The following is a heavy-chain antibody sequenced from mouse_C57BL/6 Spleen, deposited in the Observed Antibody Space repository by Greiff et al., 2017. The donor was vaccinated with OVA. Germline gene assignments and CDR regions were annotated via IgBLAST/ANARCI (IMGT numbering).Heavy chain of an antibody. CDR2: IYPGSGST. Sequence: QVQLQQPGAELVKPGASVKMSCKASGYTFTSYWITWVKQRPGQGLEWIGDIYPGSGSTNYNEKFKSKATLTVDTSSSTAYMQLSSLTSEDSAVYYCARRGAIYYDFAYWGQGTLVTVSA. D-gene: IGHD2-4*01. V-gene: IGHV1-55*01. CDR1: GYTFTSYW. CDR3: ARRGAIYYDFAY. J-gene: IGHJ3*01.